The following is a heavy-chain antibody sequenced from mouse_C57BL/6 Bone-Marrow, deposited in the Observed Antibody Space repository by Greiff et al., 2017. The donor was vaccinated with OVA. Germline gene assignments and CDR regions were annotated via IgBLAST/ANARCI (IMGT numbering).Heavy chain of an antibody. J-gene: IGHJ3*01. CDR1: GYTFTDYY. V-gene: IGHV1-26*01. D-gene: IGHD2-5*01. Sequence: EVQLQQSGPELVKPGASVKISCKASGYTFTDYYMNWVKQSHGKSLEWIGDINPNNGGTSYNQKFKGKATLTVDKSSSTAYMELRSLTSEDSAVYYCARGENYSKPNLAWFAYWGQGTLVTVSA. CDR3: ARGENYSKPNLAWFAY. CDR2: INPNNGGT.